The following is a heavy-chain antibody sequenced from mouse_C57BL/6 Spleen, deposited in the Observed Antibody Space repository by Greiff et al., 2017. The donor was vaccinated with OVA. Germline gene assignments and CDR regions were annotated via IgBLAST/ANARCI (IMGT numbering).Heavy chain of an antibody. Sequence: EVQLVESGGGLVKPGGSLKLSCAASGFTFSDYGMHWVRQAPEKGLEWVAYISSGSSTIYYADTVKGRFTISRDNAKNTLFLQMTSLRSEDTAMYYCARELGLGLKGFDYWGQGTTLTVSS. CDR1: GFTFSDYG. J-gene: IGHJ2*01. V-gene: IGHV5-17*01. CDR2: ISSGSSTI. D-gene: IGHD4-1*01. CDR3: ARELGLGLKGFDY.